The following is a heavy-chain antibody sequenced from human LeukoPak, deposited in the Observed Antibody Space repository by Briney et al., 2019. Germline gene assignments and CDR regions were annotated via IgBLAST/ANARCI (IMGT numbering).Heavy chain of an antibody. V-gene: IGHV1-18*01. CDR2: ISAYNGNT. Sequence: ASVKVSCKASGYTFTNYGVSWVRQAPGQGLEWMGWISAYNGNTNYAQRLQGRVTMTTDTSTSTAYMELRSLRSDDTAVYYCARTYFYSSGSRYGRGYFDYWGQGTLVTVSS. CDR1: GYTFTNYG. CDR3: ARTYFYSSGSRYGRGYFDY. D-gene: IGHD3-10*01. J-gene: IGHJ4*02.